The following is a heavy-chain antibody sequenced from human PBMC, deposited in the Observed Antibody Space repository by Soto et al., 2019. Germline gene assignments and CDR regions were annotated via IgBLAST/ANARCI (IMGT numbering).Heavy chain of an antibody. CDR2: IIPVLGAA. J-gene: IGHJ6*02. Sequence: SVKVSCKASGGTFSTYAISWVRQAPGQGLEWMGGIIPVLGAANYTQKFQGRVTITADESTSTVYMELSSLRSEDTAVYYCARARGPSMLRYYYGLDVWGQGTTVTVSS. D-gene: IGHD3-10*02. V-gene: IGHV1-69*13. CDR1: GGTFSTYA. CDR3: ARARGPSMLRYYYGLDV.